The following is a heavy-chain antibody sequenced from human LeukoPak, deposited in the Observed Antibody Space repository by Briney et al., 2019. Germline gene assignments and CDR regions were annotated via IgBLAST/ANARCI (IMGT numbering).Heavy chain of an antibody. Sequence: ASVKVSCKASGYTFARYEITWVRQATGQGLEWMGWMNPDSGHTAYAQKFQGRVSMTRSTSTSTAYMELSSLISEDTAVYYCARGPRRSGSYYPYWGQGTLVTVSS. CDR1: GYTFARYE. J-gene: IGHJ4*02. D-gene: IGHD3-10*01. CDR3: ARGPRRSGSYYPY. V-gene: IGHV1-8*01. CDR2: MNPDSGHT.